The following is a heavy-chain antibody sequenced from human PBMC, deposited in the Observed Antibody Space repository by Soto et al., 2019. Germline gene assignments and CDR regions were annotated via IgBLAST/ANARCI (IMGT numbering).Heavy chain of an antibody. D-gene: IGHD2-2*01. Sequence: ASVKVSCRASGNSFTSHYMYWVRQGPGQGLEWMGIISPSGGSTSYAQKFQGRVTMTRDTSTSTVYMELSSLRSEDTAVYYCAREGLDCSTTSCYGWSEGYGMDVWGQGTTVTVSS. CDR3: AREGLDCSTTSCYGWSEGYGMDV. CDR1: GNSFTSHY. J-gene: IGHJ6*02. V-gene: IGHV1-46*01. CDR2: ISPSGGST.